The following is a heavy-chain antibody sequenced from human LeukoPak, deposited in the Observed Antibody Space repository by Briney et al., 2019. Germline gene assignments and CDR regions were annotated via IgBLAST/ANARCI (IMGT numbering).Heavy chain of an antibody. D-gene: IGHD6-19*01. V-gene: IGHV4-39*07. CDR2: IYYSGST. CDR1: GGSISSSTYY. Sequence: SETLSLTCTVSGGSISSSTYYWGWIRQPPGKRLEWIGTIYYSGSTNYNPSLKSRVTISVDTSKNQFSLKLSSVTAADTAVYYCARKSSGWYNGYYYYYMDVWGKGTTVTVSS. CDR3: ARKSSGWYNGYYYYYMDV. J-gene: IGHJ6*03.